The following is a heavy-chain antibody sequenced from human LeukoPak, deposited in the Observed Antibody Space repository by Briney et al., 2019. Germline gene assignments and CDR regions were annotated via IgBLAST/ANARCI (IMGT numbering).Heavy chain of an antibody. Sequence: PSETLSLTCTVSGGSISSSSYYWGWIRQPPGKGLEWIGSIYYSGNTFYNPSLKSRVTISLDTSKNQFSLKLISVTAADTAVYYCARGGRDIVVVVAAKNNWFDPWGQGTLVTVSS. V-gene: IGHV4-39*07. CDR1: GGSISSSSYY. CDR3: ARGGRDIVVVVAAKNNWFDP. J-gene: IGHJ5*02. D-gene: IGHD2-15*01. CDR2: IYYSGNT.